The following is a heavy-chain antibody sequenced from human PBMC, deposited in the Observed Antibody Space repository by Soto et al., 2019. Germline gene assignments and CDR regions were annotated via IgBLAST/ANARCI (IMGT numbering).Heavy chain of an antibody. D-gene: IGHD6-19*01. CDR1: GYTFTNYH. J-gene: IGHJ4*02. Sequence: QVQVVQSGAEVKKPGASVKVSCKTSGYTFTNYHVHWVRQAPGQGLEWMGAINPNGGSTTYAQHLPGRVTMTSDSSTSTVYMEMGSLRSDDSAVYYCALPKHTLGWYNFWGQGTLVTVS. CDR3: ALPKHTLGWYNF. CDR2: INPNGGST. V-gene: IGHV1-46*01.